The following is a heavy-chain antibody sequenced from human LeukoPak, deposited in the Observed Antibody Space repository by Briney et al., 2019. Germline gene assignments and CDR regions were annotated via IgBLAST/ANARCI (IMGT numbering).Heavy chain of an antibody. V-gene: IGHV4-34*01. D-gene: IGHD5-18*01. J-gene: IGHJ4*02. Sequence: SETLSLTCAVYGGSFSGYYWSWIRQPPGKGLEWIGEINHSGSTNYNLSLKSRVTISVDTSKNQFSLKLSSVTAADTAVYYCAGSENSYGPYYFDYWGQGTLVTVSS. CDR2: INHSGST. CDR1: GGSFSGYY. CDR3: AGSENSYGPYYFDY.